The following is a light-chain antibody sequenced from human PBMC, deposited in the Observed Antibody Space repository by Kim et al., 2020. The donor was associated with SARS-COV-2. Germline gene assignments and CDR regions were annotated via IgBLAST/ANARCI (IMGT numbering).Light chain of an antibody. J-gene: IGLJ3*02. Sequence: ARGKKARITGGGNNSGSKSVHWYQQKPGQAPALVIYYDSDRPSGIPERFSGSNSGNTATLTISRVEAGDEADYYCQVWDSSSDHPVFGGGTKVTVL. CDR3: QVWDSSSDHPV. CDR1: NSGSKS. CDR2: YDS. V-gene: IGLV3-21*04.